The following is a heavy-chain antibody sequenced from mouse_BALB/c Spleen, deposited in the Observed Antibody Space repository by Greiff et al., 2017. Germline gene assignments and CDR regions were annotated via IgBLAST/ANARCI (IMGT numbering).Heavy chain of an antibody. J-gene: IGHJ4*01. D-gene: IGHD2-1*01. V-gene: IGHV2-6-7*01. CDR2: IWGDGST. CDR1: GFSLTGYG. Sequence: QVQLKESGPGLVAPSQSLSITCTVSGFSLTGYGVNWVRQPPGKGLEWLGMIWGDGSTDYNSALKSRLSISKDNSKSQVFLKMNSLQTDDTARYYCARVFYYGNYDYYAMDYWGQGTSGTVSS. CDR3: ARVFYYGNYDYYAMDY.